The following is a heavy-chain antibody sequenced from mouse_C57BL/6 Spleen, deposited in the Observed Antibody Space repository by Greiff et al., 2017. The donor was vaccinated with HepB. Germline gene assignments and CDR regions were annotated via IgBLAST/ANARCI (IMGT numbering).Heavy chain of an antibody. D-gene: IGHD1-1*01. CDR1: GYAFSSSW. J-gene: IGHJ4*01. CDR2: IYPGDGDT. CDR3: ARAYYYGSIYDAMDY. Sequence: QVQLQQSGPELVKPGASVKISCKASGYAFSSSWMNWVKQRPGKGLEWIGRIYPGDGDTNYNGKFKGKATLTADKSSSTAYMQLSSLTSEDSAVYFCARAYYYGSIYDAMDYWGQGTSVTVSS. V-gene: IGHV1-82*01.